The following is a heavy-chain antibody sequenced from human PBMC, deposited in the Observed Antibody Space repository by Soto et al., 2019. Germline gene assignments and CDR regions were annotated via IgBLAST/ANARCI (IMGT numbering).Heavy chain of an antibody. CDR3: SRWHWMGT. J-gene: IGHJ4*02. CDR1: GFTFSDYL. CDR2: IKQDGNEK. Sequence: EVQLVDSGGALVKPGESLRLSCAASGFTFSDYLMTWVRQAPGKGLEWVATIKQDGNEKYYVDSVKGRFTISRDNATNSLYLQLTPGRAEGAADYYCSRWHWMGTWGQGTLVTVSA. V-gene: IGHV3-7*01. D-gene: IGHD1-1*01.